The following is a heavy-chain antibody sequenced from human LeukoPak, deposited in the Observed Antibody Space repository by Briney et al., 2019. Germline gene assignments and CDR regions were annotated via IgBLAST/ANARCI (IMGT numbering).Heavy chain of an antibody. CDR1: GFTFSSYA. D-gene: IGHD2-2*01. J-gene: IGHJ4*02. CDR3: AKGYCSSTSCYARFDY. Sequence: GGSLRLSCAASGFTFSSYAMSWVRRAPGKGLEWVSAISGSGGSTYYADSVKGRFTISRDNSKNTLYLQMNSLRAEDTAVYYCAKGYCSSTSCYARFDYWGQGTLATVSS. V-gene: IGHV3-23*01. CDR2: ISGSGGST.